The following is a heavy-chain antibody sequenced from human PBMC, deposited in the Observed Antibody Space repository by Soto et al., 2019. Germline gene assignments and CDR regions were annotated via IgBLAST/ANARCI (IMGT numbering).Heavy chain of an antibody. CDR1: GGSISSYY. J-gene: IGHJ6*02. Sequence: PSETLSLTCTVSGGSISSYYWSWIRQPPGKGLEWIGYIYYSGSTNYNPSLKSRVTISVDASKNQFSLKLSSVTAADTAVYYCARAPYMHYYYYGMDVWGQGTTVTVSS. V-gene: IGHV4-59*01. CDR3: ARAPYMHYYYYGMDV. CDR2: IYYSGST.